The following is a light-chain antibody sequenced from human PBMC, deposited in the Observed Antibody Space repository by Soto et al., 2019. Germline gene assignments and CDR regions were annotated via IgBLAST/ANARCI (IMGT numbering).Light chain of an antibody. Sequence: EIVLTQSPGTLSLYPGERATLSCRASQSVSSSYLVWHQQKPGQAPRLLIYAASRRATGIPDRFSGSGSGTDFTLTISRLEPEDFAVYYCQQYGRSPWTFGQGTKVDIK. V-gene: IGKV3-20*01. J-gene: IGKJ1*01. CDR2: AAS. CDR3: QQYGRSPWT. CDR1: QSVSSSY.